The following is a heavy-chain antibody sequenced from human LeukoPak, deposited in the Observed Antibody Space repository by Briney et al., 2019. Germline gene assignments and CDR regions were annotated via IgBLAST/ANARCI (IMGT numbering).Heavy chain of an antibody. D-gene: IGHD3-22*01. CDR3: ARRGDVRGMIVVGLDY. CDR2: ISAYNGNT. J-gene: IGHJ4*02. Sequence: ASVTVSCKASGYTFTSYGIRWVRQAPGQGLEWMGWISAYNGNTNYAQKLQGRVTMTTDTSTSTAYMELRSLRSDDTAVYYCARRGDVRGMIVVGLDYWGQGTLVTVSS. CDR1: GYTFTSYG. V-gene: IGHV1-18*01.